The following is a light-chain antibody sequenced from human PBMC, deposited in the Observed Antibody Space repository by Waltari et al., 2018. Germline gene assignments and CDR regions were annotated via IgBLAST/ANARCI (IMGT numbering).Light chain of an antibody. V-gene: IGKV1-8*01. CDR2: AAS. CDR3: QQYYDYPRT. Sequence: AIRITQSPSSLSASTGDRVTISCRASQGMGSYLAWYQQKPGRAPNLLIYAASTLQSGVPSRFSGGGSGTDFTLTITCLQSEDFATYYCQQYYDYPRTFGQGTKVEIK. J-gene: IGKJ1*01. CDR1: QGMGSY.